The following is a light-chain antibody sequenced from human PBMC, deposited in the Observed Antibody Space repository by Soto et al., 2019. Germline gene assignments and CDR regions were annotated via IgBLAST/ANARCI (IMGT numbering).Light chain of an antibody. J-gene: IGKJ5*01. CDR3: QHYGSSPGIT. CDR1: QSVSSSY. CDR2: GAS. V-gene: IGKV3-20*01. Sequence: EIVLTQSPGTLSLSPGERATLSCRASQSVSSSYLAWYQQKPGQAPRLLIYGASGRATGIPDRFSGSGSGTDFTLTIRRLEPEDFAVYYCQHYGSSPGITFGQGTRLEIK.